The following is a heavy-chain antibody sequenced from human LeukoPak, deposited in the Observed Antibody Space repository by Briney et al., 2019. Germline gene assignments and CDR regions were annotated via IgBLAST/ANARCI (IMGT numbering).Heavy chain of an antibody. Sequence: ASVKVSCKTSGDSFTTYYFHWVRQAPGQGLEWVATINPKDGSTDFAENFRGRVTLTRDTSTTTLYMDLHSLESADTAVYYCARDRGCTTSSCYRTGLRWFDPWGQGTLVIVSS. CDR1: GDSFTTYY. CDR2: INPKDGST. D-gene: IGHD2-2*01. J-gene: IGHJ5*02. V-gene: IGHV1-46*01. CDR3: ARDRGCTTSSCYRTGLRWFDP.